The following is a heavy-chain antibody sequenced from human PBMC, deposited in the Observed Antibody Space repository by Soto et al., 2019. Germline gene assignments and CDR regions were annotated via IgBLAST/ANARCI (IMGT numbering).Heavy chain of an antibody. CDR1: GVTVENFG. J-gene: IGHJ5*02. CDR3: AKNQGVELVPLATVDWFDP. D-gene: IGHD1-26*01. V-gene: IGHV3-23*01. CDR2: ISGSGFKK. Sequence: GGSRRLSCSASGVTVENFGMSWVRQAPGKGLEWISSISGSGFKKYYADSVKGRFTISRDNSKSTVYLELNNLSAEDTAVCHCAKNQGVELVPLATVDWFDPWGQGSVVTVSS.